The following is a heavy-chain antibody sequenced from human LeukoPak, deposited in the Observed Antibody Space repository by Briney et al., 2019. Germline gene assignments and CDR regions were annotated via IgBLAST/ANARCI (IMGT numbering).Heavy chain of an antibody. D-gene: IGHD1-26*01. J-gene: IGHJ4*02. CDR3: ARQMGGPEDY. CDR2: IQQAGSEK. Sequence: GGSLRLSCVASGFTFSSYWMSWVRQAPGKGLEWVANIQQAGSEKYYVDSVKGRFTVSRDNAKNSLYLQMNSLRAEDTAVYYCARQMGGPEDYWGQGTLVTVSS. CDR1: GFTFSSYW. V-gene: IGHV3-7*01.